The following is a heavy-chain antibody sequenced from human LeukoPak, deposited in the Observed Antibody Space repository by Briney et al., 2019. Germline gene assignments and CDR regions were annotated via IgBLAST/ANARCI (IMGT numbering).Heavy chain of an antibody. CDR2: IHNSGTT. V-gene: IGHV4-59*01. CDR1: GGSISSYY. Sequence: SETLSLTCTVSGGSISSYYWSWIRQRPGKGLEWIAYIHNSGTTNYNPSLKSRVTISIETSKSQFSLKLTSVTAADTALYYCARGSGMDVWGQGTTVTVSS. CDR3: ARGSGMDV. J-gene: IGHJ6*02.